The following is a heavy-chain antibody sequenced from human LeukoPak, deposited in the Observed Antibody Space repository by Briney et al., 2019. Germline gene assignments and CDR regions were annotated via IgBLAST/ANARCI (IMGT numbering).Heavy chain of an antibody. CDR3: ARIIGVTGTDWFDP. Sequence: GGSLRLSCAASGFTFSSYDMHWVRQATGRGLEWVSAIGTAGDTYYPGSVKGRFTISRENAKNSLYLQMNSLRADDTAMYYCARIIGVTGTDWFDPWGQGTLVTVSS. J-gene: IGHJ5*02. V-gene: IGHV3-13*01. CDR1: GFTFSSYD. D-gene: IGHD6-13*01. CDR2: IGTAGDT.